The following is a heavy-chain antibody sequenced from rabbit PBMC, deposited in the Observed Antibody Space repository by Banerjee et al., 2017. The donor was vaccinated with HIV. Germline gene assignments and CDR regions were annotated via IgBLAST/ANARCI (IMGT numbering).Heavy chain of an antibody. CDR3: ARTYAGVTNHGYALGYFNL. J-gene: IGHJ4*01. Sequence: QEQLEESGGGLVQPEGSLTLTCTASGFDFSSNAMCWVRQAPGKGLEWIACIYTGSYGSPYYASWAKGRFTISKTSSTTVTLQMTSLTVADTATYFCARTYAGVTNHGYALGYFNLWGQGTLVTVS. D-gene: IGHD6-1*01. CDR1: GFDFSSNA. CDR2: IYTGSYGSP. V-gene: IGHV1S45*01.